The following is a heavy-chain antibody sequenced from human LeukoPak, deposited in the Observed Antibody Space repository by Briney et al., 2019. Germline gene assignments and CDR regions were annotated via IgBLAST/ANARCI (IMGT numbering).Heavy chain of an antibody. CDR1: GFTFSSYW. Sequence: TGGSLRLSCAASGFTFSSYWMSWVRQAPGKGLEWVANIKQDGSEKYYVDSVKGRFTISRDNAKNSLYLQMNSLRAEDTAVYYCARDPNSGETPFDYWGQGTLVTVSS. D-gene: IGHD4-23*01. CDR3: ARDPNSGETPFDY. CDR2: IKQDGSEK. V-gene: IGHV3-7*01. J-gene: IGHJ4*02.